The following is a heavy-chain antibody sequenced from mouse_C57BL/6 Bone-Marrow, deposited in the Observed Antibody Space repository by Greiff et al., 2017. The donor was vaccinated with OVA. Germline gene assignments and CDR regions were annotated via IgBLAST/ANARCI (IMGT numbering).Heavy chain of an antibody. Sequence: EVKLLESEGGLVQPGSSMQLSCTASGFTFSDYYMAWVRQVPEKGLEWVANINYDGSSTYYLDSLKSRFIISRDNAKNILYLQMSSLKSEDTATYYCARALYYDYPYYFDYWGQGTTLTVSS. CDR2: INYDGSST. J-gene: IGHJ2*01. D-gene: IGHD2-4*01. CDR3: ARALYYDYPYYFDY. V-gene: IGHV5-16*01. CDR1: GFTFSDYY.